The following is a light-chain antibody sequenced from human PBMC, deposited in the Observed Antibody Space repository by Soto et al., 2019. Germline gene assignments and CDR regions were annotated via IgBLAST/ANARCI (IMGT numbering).Light chain of an antibody. CDR2: EVR. CDR3: SSFTTSYFYV. Sequence: QSVLTQPPSASGSPGQSVTISCTGTSSDVGAYNYVSWYQQHPGRAPKLMIYEVRKRPSGVPDRFSGSKSDNTASLTVSGLQAEDEATYFCSSFTTSYFYVFGPGTKLTVL. J-gene: IGLJ1*01. CDR1: SSDVGAYNY. V-gene: IGLV2-8*01.